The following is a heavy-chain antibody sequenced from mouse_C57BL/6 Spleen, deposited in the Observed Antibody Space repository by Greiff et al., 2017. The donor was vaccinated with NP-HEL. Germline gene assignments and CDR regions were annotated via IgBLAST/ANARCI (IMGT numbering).Heavy chain of an antibody. V-gene: IGHV5-4*01. CDR2: ISDGGSYT. J-gene: IGHJ1*03. D-gene: IGHD2-3*01. CDR1: GFTFSSYA. Sequence: EVKLVESGGGLVKPGGCLKLSCAASGFTFSSYAMSWVRQTPEKRLEWVATISDGGSYTYYPDNVKGRFTISRDNAKNNLYLQMSHLKSEDTAMYYCARDSDGYFYWYFDVWGTGTTVTVSS. CDR3: ARDSDGYFYWYFDV.